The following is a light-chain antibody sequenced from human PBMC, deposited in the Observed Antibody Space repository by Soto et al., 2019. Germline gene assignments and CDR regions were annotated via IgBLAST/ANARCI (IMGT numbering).Light chain of an antibody. CDR2: GAS. J-gene: IGKJ1*01. CDR1: QSVSSN. V-gene: IGKV3D-15*01. CDR3: QQYNNWPPRT. Sequence: EIVMTQSPATLSVSPGERATLSCRASQSVSSNLAGYQQKPGQAPRLLIYGASTRATGIPARFSGSGSGTEFTLTISRLQSEDFAVYYCQQYNNWPPRTFGQGTKVEIK.